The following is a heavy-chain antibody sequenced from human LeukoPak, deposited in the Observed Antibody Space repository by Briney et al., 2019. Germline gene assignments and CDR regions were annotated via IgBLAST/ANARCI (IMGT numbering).Heavy chain of an antibody. V-gene: IGHV5-51*01. Sequence: ESLKISRKGSGYSFTNYWIGWVRQMPGKGLEWMGIIYPSDSDTRYSPSFQGQVTISADKSISTAYLQWSGLKASDTAMYYCASAGISASFDHWGRGTLVTVSS. CDR1: GYSFTNYW. CDR2: IYPSDSDT. J-gene: IGHJ2*01. CDR3: ASAGISASFDH. D-gene: IGHD3-10*01.